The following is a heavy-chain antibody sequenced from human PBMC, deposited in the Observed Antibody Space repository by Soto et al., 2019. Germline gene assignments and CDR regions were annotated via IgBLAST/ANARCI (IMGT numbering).Heavy chain of an antibody. D-gene: IGHD6-13*01. CDR3: AKDTYSSSWYF. J-gene: IGHJ4*02. CDR2: ISNRGSDT. CDR1: GFTFINYA. V-gene: IGHV3-23*01. Sequence: GGSLRLSCAGSGFTFINYAMTWVRQAPGKGLECVSSISNRGSDTYYVDSVKGRSTISRDNSKNTLYLQMNSLRAEDTAVYYCAKDTYSSSWYFWGQGTLVTVSS.